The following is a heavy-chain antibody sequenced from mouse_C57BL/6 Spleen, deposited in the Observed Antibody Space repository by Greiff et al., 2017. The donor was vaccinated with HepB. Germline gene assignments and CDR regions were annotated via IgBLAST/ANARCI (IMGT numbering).Heavy chain of an antibody. V-gene: IGHV1-50*01. D-gene: IGHD1-1*01. Sequence: QVQLQQPGAELVKPGASVKLSCKASGYTFTSYWMQWVKQRPGQGLEWIGEIDPSDSYTNYNQKFKGKATLTVDTSSSTAYMQLSSLTSEDSAVYHCARGDYGLGYFDYWGQGTTLTVSS. CDR2: IDPSDSYT. J-gene: IGHJ2*01. CDR3: ARGDYGLGYFDY. CDR1: GYTFTSYW.